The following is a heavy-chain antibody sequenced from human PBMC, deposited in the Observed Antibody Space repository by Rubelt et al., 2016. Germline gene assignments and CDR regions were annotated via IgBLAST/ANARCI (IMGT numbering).Heavy chain of an antibody. J-gene: IGHJ4*02. CDR1: GYTLTELS. CDR3: ATVQQNWFAMVRGVVNDY. Sequence: QVQLVQSGAEVKKPGASVKVSCKVSGYTLTELSMHWVRQAPGKGLEWMGGFDPEDGETIYAQKFQGRVTMTEDTSTDTAYMVLSSLRSEDTAVYYCATVQQNWFAMVRGVVNDYWGQGTLVTVSS. CDR2: FDPEDGET. V-gene: IGHV1-24*01. D-gene: IGHD3-10*01.